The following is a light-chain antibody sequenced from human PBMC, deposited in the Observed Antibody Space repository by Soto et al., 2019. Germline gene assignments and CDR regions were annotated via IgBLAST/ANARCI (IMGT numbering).Light chain of an antibody. J-gene: IGKJ4*01. CDR2: AAS. CDR3: QQYYSDPLTFGGGTT. V-gene: IGKV1-8*01. CDR1: QGVSSY. Sequence: AIRMTQSPSSFSASTGASVTITCRASQGVSSYLAWYQQKPGKAPKLLIYAASTLQSGAPSRFSGSRSGTDFTLTISSLQSEDSATYYCQQYYSDPLTFGGGTTFGGGTKVEIK.